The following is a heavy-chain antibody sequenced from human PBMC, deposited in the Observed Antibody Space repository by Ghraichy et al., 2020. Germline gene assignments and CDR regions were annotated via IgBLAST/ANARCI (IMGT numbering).Heavy chain of an antibody. V-gene: IGHV3-53*01. Sequence: ESLNISCSASGFRFSDNYMSWVRQAPGKGLDWVSHINPDGKTYYADSVKGRFTLSRDNSINTIYLQMNNLRVDDTAFYYCARGIRPVMFWGQGTLVTVSS. CDR2: INPDGKT. CDR1: GFRFSDNY. CDR3: ARGIRPVMF. D-gene: IGHD2-21*01. J-gene: IGHJ1*01.